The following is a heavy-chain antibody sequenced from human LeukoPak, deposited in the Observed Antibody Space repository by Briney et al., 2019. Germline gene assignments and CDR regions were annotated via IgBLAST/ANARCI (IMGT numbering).Heavy chain of an antibody. D-gene: IGHD5-12*01. CDR2: INPNSGGT. CDR1: GYTFTGYY. J-gene: IGHJ4*02. CDR3: ARDTFEWLRPPFDH. V-gene: IGHV1-2*06. Sequence: GASVKVSCKASGYTFTGYYMHWVRQAPGQGLEWMGRINPNSGGTNYAQKFQGRVTMTRDTSISTAYMELSRLRSDDTAVYYCARDTFEWLRPPFDHWGQGTLVTVSS.